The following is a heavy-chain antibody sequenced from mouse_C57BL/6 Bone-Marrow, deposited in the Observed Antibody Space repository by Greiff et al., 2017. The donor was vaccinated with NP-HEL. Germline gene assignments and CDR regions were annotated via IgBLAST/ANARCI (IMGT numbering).Heavy chain of an antibody. V-gene: IGHV1-80*01. J-gene: IGHJ4*01. Sequence: QVQLKQSGAELVKPGASVKISCKASGYAFSSYWMNWVKQRPGRGLEWIGQIYPGDGDTNYNGKFKGKATLTADKSSSTAYMQLSSLTSEDSAVYFCARSRHPYAMDYWGQGTSVTVSS. CDR2: IYPGDGDT. CDR1: GYAFSSYW. CDR3: ARSRHPYAMDY.